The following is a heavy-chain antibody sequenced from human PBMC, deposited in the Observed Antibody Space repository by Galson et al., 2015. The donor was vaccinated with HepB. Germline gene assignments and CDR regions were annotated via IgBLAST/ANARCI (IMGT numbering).Heavy chain of an antibody. V-gene: IGHV3-15*01. Sequence: SLRLSCAASGFTFSNAWMSWVRQAPGKGLEWVGRIKSKADGGTTDYAAPVKGRFTISRDDSKNTLYLQMNSLKAEDSALYYCTTFDYSASGTHDYWGQGTLVTVSS. CDR2: IKSKADGGTT. J-gene: IGHJ4*02. D-gene: IGHD3-10*01. CDR3: TTFDYSASGTHDY. CDR1: GFTFSNAW.